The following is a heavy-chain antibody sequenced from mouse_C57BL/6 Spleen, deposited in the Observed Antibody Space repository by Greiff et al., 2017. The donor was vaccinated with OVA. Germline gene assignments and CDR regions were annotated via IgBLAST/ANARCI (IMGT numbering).Heavy chain of an antibody. V-gene: IGHV10-1*01. CDR2: IRSKSNNYAT. D-gene: IGHD1-1*02. CDR1: GFSFNTYA. J-gene: IGHJ4*01. Sequence: EVKLVESGGGLVQPKGSLKLSCAASGFSFNTYAMNWVRQAPGKGLEWVARIRSKSNNYATYYADSVKDRFTISRDDSESMLYLQMNNLKTEDTAMYYCVRQGTGGTDYAMDYWGQGTSVTVSS. CDR3: VRQGTGGTDYAMDY.